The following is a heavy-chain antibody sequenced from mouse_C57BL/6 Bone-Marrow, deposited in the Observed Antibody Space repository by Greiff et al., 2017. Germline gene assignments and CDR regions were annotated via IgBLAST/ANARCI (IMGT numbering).Heavy chain of an antibody. J-gene: IGHJ2*01. D-gene: IGHD1-1*01. Sequence: QVQLKQSGAELVRPGTSVTVSCKASGYAFTNYLIEWVKQRPGQGLEWIGVINPGSGGTNYNEKFKGKATLTADKSSSTAYMQLSSLTSEDSAVYFCAIYYYGSSYNSFDYWGQGTTLTVSS. V-gene: IGHV1-54*01. CDR3: AIYYYGSSYNSFDY. CDR2: INPGSGGT. CDR1: GYAFTNYL.